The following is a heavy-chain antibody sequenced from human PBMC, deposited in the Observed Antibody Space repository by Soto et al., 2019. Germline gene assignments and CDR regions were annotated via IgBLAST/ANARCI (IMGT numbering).Heavy chain of an antibody. CDR3: AREATEYYSGMDV. CDR1: GDTFTSYY. CDR2: INPSGGIP. Sequence: ASVKVSCKAFGDTFTSYYMHWVWQAPGQGLEWLGVINPSGGIPTYAQKFQGRVTMTRDTSTSTVYMELSSLRSDDTGVYYCAREATEYYSGMDVWGQGTTLTVSS. V-gene: IGHV1-46*01. J-gene: IGHJ6*02.